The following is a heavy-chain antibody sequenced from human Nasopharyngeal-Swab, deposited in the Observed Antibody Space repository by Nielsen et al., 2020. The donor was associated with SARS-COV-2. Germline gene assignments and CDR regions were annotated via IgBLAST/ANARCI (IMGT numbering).Heavy chain of an antibody. CDR2: IIPIFGTA. V-gene: IGHV1-69*13. D-gene: IGHD2-2*01. CDR1: GGTFSSYA. CDR3: AVRVLGYCSSTSCATRGYFDY. J-gene: IGHJ4*02. Sequence: SSVKVSCKASGGTFSSYAISWVRQAPGQGLEWMGGIIPIFGTANYAQKFQGRVTITADESTSTAYMELSSLRSEDTAVYYCAVRVLGYCSSTSCATRGYFDYWGQGTLVTVSS.